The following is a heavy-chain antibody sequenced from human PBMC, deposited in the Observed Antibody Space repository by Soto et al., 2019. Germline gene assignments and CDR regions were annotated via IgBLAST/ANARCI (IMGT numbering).Heavy chain of an antibody. D-gene: IGHD6-13*01. J-gene: IGHJ4*01. CDR1: GFTFSNCA. CDR2: ISNDGTNK. V-gene: IGHV3-30-3*01. Sequence: LRLSCAASGFTFSNCAMHWIRQAPGRGLEWVALISNDGTNKYYADSVKGRLTISRDNSKSILYLQMNSLRAEDTALYYCAAAFLAAEIDFWGHGTLVTVSS. CDR3: AAAFLAAEIDF.